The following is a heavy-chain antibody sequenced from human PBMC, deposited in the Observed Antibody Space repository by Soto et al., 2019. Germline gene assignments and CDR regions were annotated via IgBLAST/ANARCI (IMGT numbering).Heavy chain of an antibody. CDR3: AKGGASRLDGLDV. J-gene: IGHJ3*01. Sequence: EVLLVESGGGLIQPGGSLRLSCAASGFKFDDYAMHWVRQVPQKGLQWVSGISWNSATIGHAGSVKGRFTISRDNGKNSLYLHMNNLSTDDTALYYCAKGGASRLDGLDVWGHGIMVTVSS. V-gene: IGHV3-9*01. CDR2: ISWNSATI. CDR1: GFKFDDYA. D-gene: IGHD3-16*01.